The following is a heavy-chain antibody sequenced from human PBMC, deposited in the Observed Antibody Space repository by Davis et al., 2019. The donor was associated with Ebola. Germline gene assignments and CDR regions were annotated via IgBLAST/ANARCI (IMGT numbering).Heavy chain of an antibody. D-gene: IGHD2-8*01. CDR1: GFTFSESW. J-gene: IGHJ4*02. Sequence: GESLKISCAASGFTFSESWMAWVRQAPGKGLEWLANMLHDGSEKYSAGPVKGRFTISRDNAKNSLYLQMNSLRAEDTAVYCNGDFDYWGQGTMVAVSS. CDR3: GDFDY. V-gene: IGHV3-7*01. CDR2: MLHDGSEK.